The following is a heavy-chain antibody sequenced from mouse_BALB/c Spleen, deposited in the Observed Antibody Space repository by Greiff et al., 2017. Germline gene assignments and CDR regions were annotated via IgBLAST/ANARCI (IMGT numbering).Heavy chain of an antibody. CDR3: TRGNYYGSSLLAWFAY. CDR1: GYTFTSYY. D-gene: IGHD1-1*01. J-gene: IGHJ3*01. Sequence: QVQLQQPGAELVKPGASVKLSCKASGYTFTSYYVYWVKQRPGQGLEWIGGINPSNGGTNFNEKFKSKATLTVDKSSSTAYMQLSSLTSEDSAVYYCTRGNYYGSSLLAWFAYWGQGTLVTVSA. V-gene: IGHV1S81*02. CDR2: INPSNGGT.